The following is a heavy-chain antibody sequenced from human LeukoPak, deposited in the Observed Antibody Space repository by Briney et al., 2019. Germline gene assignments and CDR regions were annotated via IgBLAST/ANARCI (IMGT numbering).Heavy chain of an antibody. V-gene: IGHV1-69*04. CDR3: ARDTDSSGQIGEWNY. CDR2: IIPILGIA. Sequence: SVKVSCKASGGTFSSYAISWVRQAPGQGLEWMGRIIPILGIANYAQKFQGRVTITVDKSTSTAYMELSSLRSEDTAVYYCARDTDSSGQIGEWNYWGQGTLVTVSS. D-gene: IGHD3-22*01. CDR1: GGTFSSYA. J-gene: IGHJ4*02.